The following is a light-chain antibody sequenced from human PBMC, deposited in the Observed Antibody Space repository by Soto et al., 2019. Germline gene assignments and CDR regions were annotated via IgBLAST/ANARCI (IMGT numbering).Light chain of an antibody. CDR1: SSDVGAYNY. J-gene: IGLJ3*02. CDR2: EVT. V-gene: IGLV2-8*01. Sequence: SALTQPPSVSGSPGQSVTISCTGTSSDVGAYNYVSWYQQHAGKAPKLVIYEVTKRPSGVPDRFSGSKSANTASLTVSGLQAEDEADYYCSSFASSNTWVFGGGTKLTVL. CDR3: SSFASSNTWV.